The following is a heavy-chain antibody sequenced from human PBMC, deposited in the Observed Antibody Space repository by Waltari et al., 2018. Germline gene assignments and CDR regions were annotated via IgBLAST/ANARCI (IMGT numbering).Heavy chain of an antibody. Sequence: QVQLVQSGAEVKKPGASVKVSCKASGYTFTGYYMHWVRQAPGQGLEWMGRINPNSGGTNYAQKFQGRVTMTRDTSISTAYMELSRLRSDDTAVYYCARDFPFYGYDGPFGYWGQGTLVTVSS. CDR1: GYTFTGYY. V-gene: IGHV1-2*06. CDR3: ARDFPFYGYDGPFGY. D-gene: IGHD5-12*01. J-gene: IGHJ4*02. CDR2: INPNSGGT.